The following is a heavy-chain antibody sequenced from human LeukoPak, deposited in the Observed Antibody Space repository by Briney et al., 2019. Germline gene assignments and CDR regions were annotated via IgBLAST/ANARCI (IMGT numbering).Heavy chain of an antibody. V-gene: IGHV3-7*01. J-gene: IGHJ4*02. CDR3: AREDYDSSGYCFDY. CDR1: GFTFSSYW. CDR2: IKQDGSEK. D-gene: IGHD3-22*01. Sequence: GGSLRLSCAASGFTFSSYWMSWVRQAPGKGLEWVANIKQDGSEKYYVDSVKGRFTISRDNAKNSLYLQMNSLRAEDTAVYYCAREDYDSSGYCFDYWGQGTLVTVSS.